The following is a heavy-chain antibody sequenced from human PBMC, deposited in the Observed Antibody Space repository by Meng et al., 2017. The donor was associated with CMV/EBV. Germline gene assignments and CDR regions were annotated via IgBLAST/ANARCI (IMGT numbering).Heavy chain of an antibody. CDR2: ISYDGSNK. Sequence: GESLKISCAASGFTFSSYAMHWVRQAPGKGLEWVAVISYDGSNKYYADSVKGRFTISRDNSKNTLYLQMNSLRAEDTAVYYCARGTPPPDFWSGYYPWYYYGMDVWGQGTTVTVSS. CDR3: ARGTPPPDFWSGYYPWYYYGMDV. CDR1: GFTFSSYA. V-gene: IGHV3-30-3*01. D-gene: IGHD3-3*01. J-gene: IGHJ6*02.